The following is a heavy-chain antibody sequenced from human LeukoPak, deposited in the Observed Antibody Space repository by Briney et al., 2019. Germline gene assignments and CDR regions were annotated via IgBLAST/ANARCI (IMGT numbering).Heavy chain of an antibody. CDR2: IIPILGIA. V-gene: IGHV1-69*04. CDR3: ARLAHYYGSGIAWFDP. J-gene: IGHJ5*02. D-gene: IGHD3-10*01. Sequence: ASVKVSCKASGGTFSSYAISWVRQAPGQGLEWMGRIIPILGIANYAQKFQGRVTITADKSTSTAYMELSSLRSEDTAVYYCARLAHYYGSGIAWFDPWGQGTLVTVSS. CDR1: GGTFSSYA.